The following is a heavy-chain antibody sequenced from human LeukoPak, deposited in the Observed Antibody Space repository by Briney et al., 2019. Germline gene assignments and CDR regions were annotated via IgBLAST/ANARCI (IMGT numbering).Heavy chain of an antibody. CDR1: GGSISSGGYY. CDR3: ASWAGDYLAGFDY. CDR2: IYYSGST. J-gene: IGHJ4*02. D-gene: IGHD4-17*01. Sequence: SETLSLTCTVSGGSISSGGYYWSWIRQHPGKGLEWIGYIYYSGSTNYNPSLKSRVTISVDTSKNQFSLKLSSVTAADTAVYYCASWAGDYLAGFDYWGQGTLVTVSS. V-gene: IGHV4-61*08.